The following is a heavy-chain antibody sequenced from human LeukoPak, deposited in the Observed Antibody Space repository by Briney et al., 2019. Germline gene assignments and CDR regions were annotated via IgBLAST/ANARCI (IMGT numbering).Heavy chain of an antibody. J-gene: IGHJ4*02. CDR1: GFSFSDYY. CDR3: ARERAWGSPDY. Sequence: GGSLRFSCAASGFSFSDYYMSWIRQAPGKGLEWVSYISSSSSYTNYGDSVKGRFTISRDNAQNSLYLQMNSLRAEDTAVYYCARERAWGSPDYWGQGTLVTVSS. CDR2: ISSSSSYT. D-gene: IGHD7-27*01. V-gene: IGHV3-11*06.